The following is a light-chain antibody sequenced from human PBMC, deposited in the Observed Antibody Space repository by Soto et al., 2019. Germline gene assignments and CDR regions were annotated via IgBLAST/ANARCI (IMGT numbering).Light chain of an antibody. CDR2: GSS. V-gene: IGKV3D-20*02. Sequence: EIVLTQSPGTLSLSPGERATLSCWASQSISSNYLAWYQQKPGQPPRLLISGSSIRATGIPKRFSGSASGTNFTLTISSLEPEDFAVFYCQQRSNWPLTFGGGTKVEIK. CDR3: QQRSNWPLT. CDR1: QSISSNY. J-gene: IGKJ4*01.